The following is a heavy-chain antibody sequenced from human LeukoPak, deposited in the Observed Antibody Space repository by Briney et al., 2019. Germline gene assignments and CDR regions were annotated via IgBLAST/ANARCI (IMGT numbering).Heavy chain of an antibody. CDR3: ARGWKVRGVMDFDY. J-gene: IGHJ4*02. D-gene: IGHD3-10*01. CDR2: ISTSSSTI. V-gene: IGHV3-48*04. CDR1: GFTFSSYS. Sequence: PGGSLRLSCAASGFTFSSYSMNWVRQAPGKGLEWVSYISTSSSTIHYADSVRGRFTISRDNAKNSLYLQMDNLRAEDTAVYYCARGWKVRGVMDFDYWGQGTLVTVSS.